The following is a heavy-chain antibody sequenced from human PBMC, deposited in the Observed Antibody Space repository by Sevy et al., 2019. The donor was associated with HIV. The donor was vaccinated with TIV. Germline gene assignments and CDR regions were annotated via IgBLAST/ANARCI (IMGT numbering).Heavy chain of an antibody. J-gene: IGHJ2*01. Sequence: GGSLRLSCAASGFTFSDYWMQWVRQAPGKGLEWVANIKQDGSQIYYVDSVKGRFTISRDNAKNSLYPQMNSLRPEDTAIYFCARRYFDIWGRGILVTVSS. CDR3: ARRYFDI. CDR2: IKQDGSQI. V-gene: IGHV3-7*01. CDR1: GFTFSDYW.